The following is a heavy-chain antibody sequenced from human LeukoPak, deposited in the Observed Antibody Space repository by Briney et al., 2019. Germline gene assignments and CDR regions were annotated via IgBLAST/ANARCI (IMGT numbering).Heavy chain of an antibody. CDR2: IYYSGTT. Sequence: SETLSLTCTVSGGSMSNYYWSWIRQPPGKGLEWIGYIYYSGTTNYNPSLKSRVTISVDTSKNQFSLNLNSVTAADTAVYYCARGPTTVTRAFDYWGQGTLVTVSS. D-gene: IGHD4-17*01. CDR3: ARGPTTVTRAFDY. V-gene: IGHV4-59*12. CDR1: GGSMSNYY. J-gene: IGHJ4*02.